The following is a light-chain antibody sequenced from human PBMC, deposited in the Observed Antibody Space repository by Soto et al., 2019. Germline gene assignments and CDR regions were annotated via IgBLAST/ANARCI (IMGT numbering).Light chain of an antibody. Sequence: EIVLTQSPGTLSLSPGERATLSCRASQSVISSYLAWYQQKPGQAPRLLIYGASSRATGIPDRFSCSGSGTDFTLTISRLEPEDFAVYYCQQYGSSPSGALTFGGGTKVEIK. V-gene: IGKV3-20*01. CDR3: QQYGSSPSGALT. CDR1: QSVISSY. CDR2: GAS. J-gene: IGKJ4*01.